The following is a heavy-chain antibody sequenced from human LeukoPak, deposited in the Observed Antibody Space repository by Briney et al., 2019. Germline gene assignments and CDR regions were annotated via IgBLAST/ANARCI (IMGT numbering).Heavy chain of an antibody. D-gene: IGHD6-13*01. V-gene: IGHV1-18*01. CDR3: AREEGAPIAAANI. J-gene: IGHJ3*02. Sequence: GASVNVSCKASGYTFSSYGISWVRQAPGQGLEWMGWISAYNGNTNYRQKLQGRVTMTTDTSTNTAYMELRSLRSDDTAVYYCAREEGAPIAAANIWGLGTMVTVSS. CDR1: GYTFSSYG. CDR2: ISAYNGNT.